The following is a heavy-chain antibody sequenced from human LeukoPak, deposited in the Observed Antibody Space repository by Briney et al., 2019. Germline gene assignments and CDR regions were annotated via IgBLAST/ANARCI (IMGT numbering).Heavy chain of an antibody. CDR3: ARGRRVVRYSSSWYTGPKYNWFDP. J-gene: IGHJ5*02. Sequence: SETLSLTCAVYGGSFGGYYWSWIRQPPGKGLEWIGEINHSGSTNYNPSLKSRVTISVDTSKNQFSLKLSSVTAADTAVYYCARGRRVVRYSSSWYTGPKYNWFDPWSQGTLVTVSS. CDR2: INHSGST. CDR1: GGSFGGYY. V-gene: IGHV4-34*01. D-gene: IGHD6-13*01.